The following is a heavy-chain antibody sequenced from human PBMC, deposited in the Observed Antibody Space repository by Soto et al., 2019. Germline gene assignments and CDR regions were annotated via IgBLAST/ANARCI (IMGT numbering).Heavy chain of an antibody. D-gene: IGHD2-15*01. Sequence: SVKVSCKASGGTFSSYAISWVRQAPGQGLEWMGGIIPIFGTANYAQKFQGRVTITADESTSTAYMELSSLRSEDTAVYYCARVPERAGYCSGGSCHNDAFDIWG. CDR2: IIPIFGTA. V-gene: IGHV1-69*13. CDR1: GGTFSSYA. CDR3: ARVPERAGYCSGGSCHNDAFDI. J-gene: IGHJ3*02.